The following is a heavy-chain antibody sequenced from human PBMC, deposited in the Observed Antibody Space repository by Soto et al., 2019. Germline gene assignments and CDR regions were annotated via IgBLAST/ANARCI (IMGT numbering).Heavy chain of an antibody. CDR1: GFTFSSYA. Sequence: QVQLVESGGGVVQPGRSLRLSCAASGFTFSSYAMHWVRQAPGKGLEWVAVISYDGSNKYYADSVKGRFTISRDNSKNTLYLQMNSLRAEDTAVYYCARDVPANSPEGTFDYWGQGTLVTVSS. V-gene: IGHV3-30-3*01. J-gene: IGHJ4*02. D-gene: IGHD1-1*01. CDR2: ISYDGSNK. CDR3: ARDVPANSPEGTFDY.